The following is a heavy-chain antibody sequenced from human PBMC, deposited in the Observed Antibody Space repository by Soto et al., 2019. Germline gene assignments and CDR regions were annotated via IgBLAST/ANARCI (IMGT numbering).Heavy chain of an antibody. Sequence: EVQLLESGGGLVQPGGSLRLSCAASGFTFSSYAMSWVRQAPGKGLEWVSAIRGSGGSTYYADSVKGRFTISRDNSMNKLYLQMNSLRAEDTAVYYCANIAAAGTSWYFDLWGRGTLVTVAS. CDR2: IRGSGGST. D-gene: IGHD6-13*01. CDR1: GFTFSSYA. J-gene: IGHJ2*01. V-gene: IGHV3-23*01. CDR3: ANIAAAGTSWYFDL.